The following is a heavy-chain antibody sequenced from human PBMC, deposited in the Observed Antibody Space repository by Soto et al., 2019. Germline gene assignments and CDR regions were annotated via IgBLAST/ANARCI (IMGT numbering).Heavy chain of an antibody. V-gene: IGHV4-39*01. Sequence: SETLSLTCTVSGGSISSSSYYWGWIRQPPGKGLEWIGSIYYSVSTYYNPSPKSRVTISVDTSKNKFSLKLSPVPAADTAVYYCARQSAISSWYYFEYWGQGNLVTVS. D-gene: IGHD6-13*01. J-gene: IGHJ4*02. CDR3: ARQSAISSWYYFEY. CDR2: IYYSVST. CDR1: GGSISSSSYY.